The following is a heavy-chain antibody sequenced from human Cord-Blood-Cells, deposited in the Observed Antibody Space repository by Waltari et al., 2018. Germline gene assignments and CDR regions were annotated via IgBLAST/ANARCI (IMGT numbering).Heavy chain of an antibody. V-gene: IGHV1-69*10. Sequence: QVQLVQSGAEVKKPGSSVKVSCKASGGTFSSYAISWVRQAPGQGLEWMGGIIPILGIANYAQKFQGRGTITSDKATSTAYMELSSLISEDTAVYYCATNPLQYYYDSSGYYFDYWGQGTLVTVSS. D-gene: IGHD3-22*01. CDR3: ATNPLQYYYDSSGYYFDY. J-gene: IGHJ4*02. CDR1: GGTFSSYA. CDR2: IIPILGIA.